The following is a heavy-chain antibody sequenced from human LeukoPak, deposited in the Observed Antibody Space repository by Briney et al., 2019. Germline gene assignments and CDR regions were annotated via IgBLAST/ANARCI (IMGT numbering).Heavy chain of an antibody. V-gene: IGHV3-11*04. J-gene: IGHJ4*02. CDR3: ARDLYYYDSGSYLVY. CDR1: GFTFSDYY. D-gene: IGHD3-10*01. CDR2: ISSSDSTI. Sequence: KTGGSLTLSCAVSGFTFSDYYMRWIRQAPGRGLEWVSYISSSDSTIYYADSVKGRFTISKDNAKNSLYLQMNSLRAEDTAVYYCARDLYYYDSGSYLVYWGQGTLVTVSS.